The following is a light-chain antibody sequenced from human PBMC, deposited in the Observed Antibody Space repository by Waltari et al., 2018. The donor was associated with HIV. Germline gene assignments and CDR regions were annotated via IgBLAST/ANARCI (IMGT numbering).Light chain of an antibody. CDR3: QAWDGSSAVV. J-gene: IGLJ2*01. V-gene: IGLV3-1*01. CDR1: KVGDKY. Sequence: SYALPHPPPVYAPPGERASFTGPGGKVGDKYPSWYQQKPGQSPGLVIYQDSKRPSGIPELFSGSNSGDTATLTISGTQAMDEADYYCQAWDGSSAVVFGGGTKLTVL. CDR2: QDS.